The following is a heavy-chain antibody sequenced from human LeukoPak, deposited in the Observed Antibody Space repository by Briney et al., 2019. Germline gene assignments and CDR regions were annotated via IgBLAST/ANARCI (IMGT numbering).Heavy chain of an antibody. CDR1: GGSTSSSSYY. J-gene: IGHJ6*03. D-gene: IGHD6-19*01. CDR3: ARRALAVAGTPNYYYYMDV. V-gene: IGHV4-39*01. CDR2: IYYSGST. Sequence: SETLSLTCTVSGGSTSSSSYYWGWIRQPPGKGLEWIGSIYYSGSTYYNPSLKSRVTISVDTSKNQFSLKLSSVTAADTAVYYCARRALAVAGTPNYYYYMDVWGKGTTVTVSS.